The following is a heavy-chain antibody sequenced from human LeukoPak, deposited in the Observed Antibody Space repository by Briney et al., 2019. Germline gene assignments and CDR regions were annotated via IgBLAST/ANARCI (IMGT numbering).Heavy chain of an antibody. CDR3: ARVGGTTVTTNYYYMDV. Sequence: GGSLRLSCAASGFTFSDYYMSWIRQAPGKELEWVSYISSSGSTIYYADSVKGRFTISRDNAKNSLYLQMNSLRAEDTAVSYCARVGGTTVTTNYYYMDVWGKGTTVTVSS. D-gene: IGHD4-17*01. J-gene: IGHJ6*03. CDR2: ISSSGSTI. CDR1: GFTFSDYY. V-gene: IGHV3-11*01.